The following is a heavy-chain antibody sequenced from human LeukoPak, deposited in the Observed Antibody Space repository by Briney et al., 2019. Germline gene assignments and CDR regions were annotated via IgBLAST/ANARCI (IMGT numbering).Heavy chain of an antibody. J-gene: IGHJ5*02. CDR2: IYYTGTT. V-gene: IGHV4-59*08. CDR1: GGSISSSY. Sequence: SETLSLTCTVSGGSISSSYWSWIRQPPGKGLEWVGSIYYTGTTHYNPSLKSRVTISVDTSKNQFSLNLSSVTAADTAVYYCARQEIGLRSFDPWGQGTLVTVSS. CDR3: ARQEIGLRSFDP. D-gene: IGHD3/OR15-3a*01.